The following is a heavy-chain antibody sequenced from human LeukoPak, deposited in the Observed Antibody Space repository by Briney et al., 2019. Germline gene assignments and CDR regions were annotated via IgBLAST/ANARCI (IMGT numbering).Heavy chain of an antibody. D-gene: IGHD2-15*01. V-gene: IGHV3-21*01. CDR2: ISTSSSHI. J-gene: IGHJ6*03. Sequence: GGSLRLSCAASGCTFSLYPMNWVRQAPGKGLEWVSSISTSSSHIYFANSVKGRFTISRDNAKNSLYLQMNSLTAEDTAVYYCARGGGYCSGGSCSPMDVWGKGTTVTVSS. CDR1: GCTFSLYP. CDR3: ARGGGYCSGGSCSPMDV.